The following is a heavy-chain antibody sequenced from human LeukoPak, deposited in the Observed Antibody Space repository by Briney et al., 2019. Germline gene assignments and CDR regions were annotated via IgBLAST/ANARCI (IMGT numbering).Heavy chain of an antibody. CDR2: ISPDGSTT. Sequence: GGSLRLSCAASGFTFSRYWMHWVRQAPGKGLMWVSRISPDGSTTLYADSVKGRFTISRDNSKNTVYLQMNSLRVEDTAVYYCTRGGSVPATRSFDYWGQGTLVTVSS. J-gene: IGHJ4*02. D-gene: IGHD6-19*01. V-gene: IGHV3-74*03. CDR3: TRGGSVPATRSFDY. CDR1: GFTFSRYW.